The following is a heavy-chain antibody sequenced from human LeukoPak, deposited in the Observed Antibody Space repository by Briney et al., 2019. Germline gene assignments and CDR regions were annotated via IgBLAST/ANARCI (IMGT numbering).Heavy chain of an antibody. CDR3: AREYYDFWSGYYIG. D-gene: IGHD3-3*01. Sequence: GASVKVSCKASGYTFTGYYMHWVRQAPGQGLEWMGWINPNSGGTNYAQKFQGRVTMTRDTSISTAYMELSRLRSDDTAVYYCAREYYDFWSGYYIGWGQGTLVTVSS. CDR2: INPNSGGT. J-gene: IGHJ4*02. CDR1: GYTFTGYY. V-gene: IGHV1-2*02.